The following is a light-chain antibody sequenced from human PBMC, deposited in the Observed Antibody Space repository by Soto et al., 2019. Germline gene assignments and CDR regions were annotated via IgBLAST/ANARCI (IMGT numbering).Light chain of an antibody. Sequence: DIVLTQTPLSSPVTLGQPASISCRSSQSLALSDGSTYLSWLQQRPGQPPRLLIYRTSSRFSGVPDRFSGSGAGTDFTLTISRVEAEDVGIYYCMQATQSFTFGGGTKVEIK. CDR3: MQATQSFT. CDR2: RTS. J-gene: IGKJ4*01. CDR1: QSLALSDGSTY. V-gene: IGKV2-24*01.